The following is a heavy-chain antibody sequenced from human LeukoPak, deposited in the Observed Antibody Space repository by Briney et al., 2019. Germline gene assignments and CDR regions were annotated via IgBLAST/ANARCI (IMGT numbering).Heavy chain of an antibody. CDR1: GFTFSSYS. V-gene: IGHV3-48*01. CDR3: ARDMGDYYDSSGYYDY. CDR2: ISSSSSTI. J-gene: IGHJ4*02. D-gene: IGHD3-22*01. Sequence: GGSLRLSCAASGFTFSSYSMNWVRQAPGKGLEWVSYISSSSSTIYYADSVKGRFTISRDNAKNSLYLQMNSLRAEDTAVYYCARDMGDYYDSSGYYDYWGQGTLVTVSS.